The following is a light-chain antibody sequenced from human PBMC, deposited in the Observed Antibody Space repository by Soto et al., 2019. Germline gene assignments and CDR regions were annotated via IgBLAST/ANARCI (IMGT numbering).Light chain of an antibody. Sequence: DIQMTQSPSSLSATLGDTVTITCRASQGISNYLAWYQQKPGRVPKLLIHSASTLHSGVPSRFSGSGSGTDFALTISSLQPEDVATYYCQKYNSALWTFGQGTKVDI. V-gene: IGKV1-27*01. CDR3: QKYNSALWT. J-gene: IGKJ1*01. CDR2: SAS. CDR1: QGISNY.